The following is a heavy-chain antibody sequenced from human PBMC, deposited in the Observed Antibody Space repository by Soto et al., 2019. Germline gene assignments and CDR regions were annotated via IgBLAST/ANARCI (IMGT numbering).Heavy chain of an antibody. J-gene: IGHJ6*02. CDR3: AASDPDIVLVPAAMGPYYSGMDF. CDR2: IIPIFGTA. D-gene: IGHD2-2*01. V-gene: IGHV1-69*12. Sequence: QVQLVQSGAEVKKPGSSVKVSCKASGGTFSSYAISWVRQAPGQGLEWMGGIIPIFGTANYAQKFQGRVTITADESTSTXXMXLXXLRSDDTAVDYCAASDPDIVLVPAAMGPYYSGMDFWGQGTTVTGSS. CDR1: GGTFSSYA.